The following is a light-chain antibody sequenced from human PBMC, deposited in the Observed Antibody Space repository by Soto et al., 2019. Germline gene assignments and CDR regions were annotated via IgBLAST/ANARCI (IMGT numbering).Light chain of an antibody. CDR3: QQLRMYPST. CDR2: AAS. J-gene: IGKJ4*01. CDR1: QDIAIY. Sequence: IQLTQSASSLSASLGDRVTITCGASQDIAIYLAWYQQKQGEAPKLLIYAASTLYGGVPSRFSGSLSGTDFDLTITSLQAEDFATYYCQQLRMYPSTFGGGTKVDIK. V-gene: IGKV1-9*01.